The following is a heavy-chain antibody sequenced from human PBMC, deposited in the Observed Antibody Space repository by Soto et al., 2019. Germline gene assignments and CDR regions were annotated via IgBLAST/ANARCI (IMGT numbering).Heavy chain of an antibody. D-gene: IGHD3-22*01. CDR2: VSKDGNEK. CDR1: GFIFSNFP. Sequence: QVHLVDSGGGVVQPGRSMRLSCAASGFIFSNFPIHWVRQAPGKGLEWVALVSKDGNEKHYADSVKGRFTISRENSRNMVYLQLSSLKDEDTAVYYCVTEGEAGYFPNWGQGTLVTVSS. J-gene: IGHJ4*02. V-gene: IGHV3-30-3*01. CDR3: VTEGEAGYFPN.